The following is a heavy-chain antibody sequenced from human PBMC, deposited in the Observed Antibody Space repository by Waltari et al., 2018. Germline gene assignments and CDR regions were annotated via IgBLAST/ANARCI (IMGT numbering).Heavy chain of an antibody. V-gene: IGHV3-48*04. J-gene: IGHJ4*02. CDR2: ISSSSSTI. CDR1: GFTFSSYS. CDR3: ARDPGYFFDY. Sequence: EVQLVESGGGLVQPGGSLRLSCAASGFTFSSYSMNWVRQAPGKGLEWVSYISSSSSTIYDADSVKGRFTISRDNAKNSLYLQMNSLRAEDTAVYYCARDPGYFFDYWGQGTLVTVSS. D-gene: IGHD3-9*01.